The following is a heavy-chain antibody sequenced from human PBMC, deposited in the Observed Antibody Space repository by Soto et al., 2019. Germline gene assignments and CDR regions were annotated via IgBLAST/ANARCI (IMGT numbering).Heavy chain of an antibody. Sequence: QVQLQESGPGLVKPSQTLSLTCTVSGGSISSGGYYWSWIRQHPGKGLEWIGYIYYSGSTYYNPSLKSRVTISVDTSKNQFSLKLSSVTAADTDVYYCARAERRASYYYYYGMDVWGQGTTVNVSS. V-gene: IGHV4-31*03. CDR2: IYYSGST. J-gene: IGHJ6*02. CDR3: ARAERRASYYYYYGMDV. CDR1: GGSISSGGYY.